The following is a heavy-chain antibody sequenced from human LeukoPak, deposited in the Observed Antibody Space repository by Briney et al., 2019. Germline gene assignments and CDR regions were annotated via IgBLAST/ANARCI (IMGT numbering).Heavy chain of an antibody. Sequence: QPRGSLRLSCAASGFTFSSYWMSWVRQAPGKGLEWVANIKQDGSEKYYVDSVKGRFTISRDNAKNSLYLQMNSLRAEDTAVYYCARIVQWLLDSYYFDYWGQGTLVTVSS. CDR1: GFTFSSYW. CDR3: ARIVQWLLDSYYFDY. J-gene: IGHJ4*02. CDR2: IKQDGSEK. D-gene: IGHD3-22*01. V-gene: IGHV3-7*01.